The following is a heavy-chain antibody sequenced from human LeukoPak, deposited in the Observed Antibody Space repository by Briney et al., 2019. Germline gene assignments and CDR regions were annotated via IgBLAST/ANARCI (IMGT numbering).Heavy chain of an antibody. V-gene: IGHV3-33*01. CDR1: GFIFSSSD. CDR2: IYYDGNNK. CDR3: AGDSKRFGHGDAFDI. D-gene: IGHD3-10*01. J-gene: IGHJ3*02. Sequence: GGSLRLSCAASGFIFSSSDMHWVRQAPGKGLEWVAIIYYDGNNKYNADSVKGRFTISRDNSKNMLFLQLNSLRVEDTAVYYCAGDSKRFGHGDAFDIWGQGTMVTVSS.